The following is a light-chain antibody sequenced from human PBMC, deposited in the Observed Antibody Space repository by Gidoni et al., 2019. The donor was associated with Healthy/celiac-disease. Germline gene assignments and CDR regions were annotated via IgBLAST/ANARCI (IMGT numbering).Light chain of an antibody. V-gene: IGKV3-11*01. CDR1: QSVSSY. Sequence: EIVLTQSPATLSLSPGERATLSCSASQSVSSYLAWYQQKPGQAPRLLIYDASNRATGIPARFSGSGTGTYFTLTISSLEPEDFAVYYCQQRSNWPLTFGGGTKVEIK. J-gene: IGKJ4*01. CDR3: QQRSNWPLT. CDR2: DAS.